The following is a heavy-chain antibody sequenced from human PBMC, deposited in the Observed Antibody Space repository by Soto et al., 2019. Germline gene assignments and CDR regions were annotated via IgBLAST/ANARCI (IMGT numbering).Heavy chain of an antibody. D-gene: IGHD2-15*01. CDR2: IESGGST. Sequence: GSLRLSCNASGFTVSSSYMSWVRQAPGMGLEWVAVIESGGSTHYADSVKGRFTISRDNSKNMIYLQLHTLRAEDTAVYYCAKDLGPLRLLTYYFYGLDVWGQGTTVTVSS. J-gene: IGHJ6*02. V-gene: IGHV3-53*01. CDR3: AKDLGPLRLLTYYFYGLDV. CDR1: GFTVSSSY.